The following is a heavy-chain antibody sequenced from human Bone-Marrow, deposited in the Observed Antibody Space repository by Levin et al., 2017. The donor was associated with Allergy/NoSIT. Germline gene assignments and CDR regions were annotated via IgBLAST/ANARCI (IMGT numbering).Heavy chain of an antibody. V-gene: IGHV3-74*01. CDR3: TREVPLGCTGGQYYNWFEP. Sequence: PGGSLRLSCATSGFTFSSHWMHWVRQAPGKGLEWVSRISIDGGTTTYADSVRGRFTISRENAKSTLYLQMNNLRVEDKAVYFCTREVPLGCTGGQYYNWFEPWGPGTLVTVSS. CDR1: GFTFSSHW. CDR2: ISIDGGTT. J-gene: IGHJ5*02. D-gene: IGHD2-8*02.